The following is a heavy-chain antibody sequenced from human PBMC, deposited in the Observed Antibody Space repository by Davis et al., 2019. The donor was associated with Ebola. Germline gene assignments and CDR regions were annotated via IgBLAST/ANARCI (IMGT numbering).Heavy chain of an antibody. D-gene: IGHD3-16*02. CDR1: GGSISSSSYY. Sequence: MPSETLSLTCTVSGGSISSSSYYWGWIRQPPGKGLEWIGSIYYSGSTYYNPSLKSRVTISVDTSKNQFSLKLSSVTAADTAVYYCARQLMIPFGGVIVSWGQGTLVTVSS. CDR2: IYYSGST. CDR3: ARQLMIPFGGVIVS. J-gene: IGHJ4*02. V-gene: IGHV4-39*01.